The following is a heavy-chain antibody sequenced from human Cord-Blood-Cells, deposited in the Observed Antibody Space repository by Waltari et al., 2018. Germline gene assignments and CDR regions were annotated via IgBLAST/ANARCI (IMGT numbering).Heavy chain of an antibody. Sequence: QLQLQESGPGLVQPSETLSLTCTVSGSSNSSSSYYWGWIRQPPGKGLEWIGSIDYSGSTYYNPSLKSRVTISVDTSKNQFSLKLSSVTAADTAVYYCARFLEWLYYFDYWGQGTLVTVSS. CDR2: IDYSGST. D-gene: IGHD3-3*01. CDR3: ARFLEWLYYFDY. J-gene: IGHJ4*02. CDR1: GSSNSSSSYY. V-gene: IGHV4-39*01.